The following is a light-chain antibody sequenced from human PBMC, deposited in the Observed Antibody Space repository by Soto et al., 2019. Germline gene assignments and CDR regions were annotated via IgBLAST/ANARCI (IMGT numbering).Light chain of an antibody. Sequence: EIVLTQSPSTLSLSPRERATLSCRASQSVSSYLAWYQQKPGQAPRLLIYDASNRATGIPARFSGSGSGTDFTLTISSLEPEDFAVYYCQQRSNWGLTFGGGAKVDI. CDR1: QSVSSY. CDR2: DAS. CDR3: QQRSNWGLT. J-gene: IGKJ4*01. V-gene: IGKV3-11*01.